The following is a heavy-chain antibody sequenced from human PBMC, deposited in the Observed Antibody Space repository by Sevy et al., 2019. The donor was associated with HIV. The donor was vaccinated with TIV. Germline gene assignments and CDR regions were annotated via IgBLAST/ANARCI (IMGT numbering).Heavy chain of an antibody. CDR3: ARSTRMAGPCNWFDP. V-gene: IGHV1-18*01. D-gene: IGHD6-19*01. CDR2: ISTYNTVR. Sequence: ASVKVSCKASGYTFTTYGISWVRQAPGQGLEWMGWISTYNTVRNSAQKFHDRVTMTIDTSTITAYMELRSLRSDDTAVYYCARSTRMAGPCNWFDPWGQGTLVTVS. CDR1: GYTFTTYG. J-gene: IGHJ5*02.